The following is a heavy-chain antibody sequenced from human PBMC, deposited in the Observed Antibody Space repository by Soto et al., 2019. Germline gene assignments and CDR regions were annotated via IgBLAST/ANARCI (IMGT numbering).Heavy chain of an antibody. Sequence: GGSLRLSCAASGFTFSSYAMSWVRQAPGKGLEWVSAISGSGGSTYYADSVKGRFTISRDNSKNTLYLQMNSLRAEDTAVYYCARVNGYCSSTSCYEVFDYWGQGTLVTVSS. CDR3: ARVNGYCSSTSCYEVFDY. V-gene: IGHV3-23*01. CDR1: GFTFSSYA. J-gene: IGHJ4*02. CDR2: ISGSGGST. D-gene: IGHD2-2*01.